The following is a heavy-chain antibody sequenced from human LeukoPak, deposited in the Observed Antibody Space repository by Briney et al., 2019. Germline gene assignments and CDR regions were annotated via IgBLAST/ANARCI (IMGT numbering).Heavy chain of an antibody. CDR3: ATGYSSGWTFFDY. Sequence: GGTLRLSCAASGFTFSSYGMSWVRQAPGKGLEWVSAISGSGGSTYYADSVKGRFTISRDDSKNTLYLQMNSLRAEDTAVYYCATGYSSGWTFFDYWGQGTLVTVSS. J-gene: IGHJ4*02. D-gene: IGHD6-19*01. V-gene: IGHV3-23*01. CDR1: GFTFSSYG. CDR2: ISGSGGST.